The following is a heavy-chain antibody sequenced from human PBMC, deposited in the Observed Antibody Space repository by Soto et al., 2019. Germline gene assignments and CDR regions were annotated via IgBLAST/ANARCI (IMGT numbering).Heavy chain of an antibody. D-gene: IGHD3-10*01. CDR2: ISAYNGNT. CDR3: ARMTYYYGSGANWFDP. V-gene: IGHV1-18*01. Sequence: ASVKVSCKASGYTFTSYGISWVRQAPGQGLEWMGWISAYNGNTNYAQKLQGRVTMTTDTSTSTAYMELRSLRSDDTAVYYCARMTYYYGSGANWFDPWGQGTLVTVSS. J-gene: IGHJ5*02. CDR1: GYTFTSYG.